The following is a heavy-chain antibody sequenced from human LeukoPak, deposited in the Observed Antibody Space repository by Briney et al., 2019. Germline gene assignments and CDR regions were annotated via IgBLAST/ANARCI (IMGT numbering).Heavy chain of an antibody. Sequence: KTSETPSLTCAVSGGSISSGGYSWSWIRQPPGKALEWMGYIYHSGSTYYNPSLKSRVTISVDRSKNQFSLKLSSVTAADTAVYYCARGKYQLLATGWFDPWGQGTLVTVSS. D-gene: IGHD2-2*01. CDR3: ARGKYQLLATGWFDP. CDR1: GGSISSGGYS. J-gene: IGHJ5*02. V-gene: IGHV4-30-2*01. CDR2: IYHSGST.